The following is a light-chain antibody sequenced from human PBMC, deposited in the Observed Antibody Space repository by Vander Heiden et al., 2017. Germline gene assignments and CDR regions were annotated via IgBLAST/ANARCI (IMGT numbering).Light chain of an antibody. CDR3: QQTYSPPRT. V-gene: IGKV1-39*01. CDR2: ATS. J-gene: IGKJ1*01. CDR1: ETIFNY. Sequence: DINMTQSPSSLSASLGDRINITCRSSETIFNYINWYQQEPGRAPKLLIYATSNLQSVVPSRFTGSGSGTYFTLTIGRLQREDFATYFCQQTYSPPRTFGQGTKVEI.